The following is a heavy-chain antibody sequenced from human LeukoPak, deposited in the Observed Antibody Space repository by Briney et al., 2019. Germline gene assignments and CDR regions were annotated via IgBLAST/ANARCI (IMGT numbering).Heavy chain of an antibody. J-gene: IGHJ4*02. CDR3: ASARRRTGSFDY. CDR2: INHSGST. D-gene: IGHD1-14*01. Sequence: SETLSLTCAVCGGSFSGYYWIWIREPPGKGLEWIGEINHSGSTNYNPSLKSRVTISVDKSKNQFSLKLSSVTAADTAVYYCASARRRTGSFDYWGQGTLVTVSS. V-gene: IGHV4-34*01. CDR1: GGSFSGYY.